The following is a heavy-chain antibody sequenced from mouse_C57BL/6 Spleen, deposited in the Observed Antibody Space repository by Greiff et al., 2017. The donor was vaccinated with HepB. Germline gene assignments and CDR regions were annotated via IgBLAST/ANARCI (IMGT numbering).Heavy chain of an antibody. Sequence: VQLQQPGAELVKPGASVKLSCKASGYTFTSYWMHWVKQRPGQGLEWIGMIHPNSGSTNYNEKFKSKATLTVDKSSSTAYMQLSSLTSEDSAVYYCAVYGSSPYWYFDVWGTGTTVTVSS. CDR2: IHPNSGST. CDR1: GYTFTSYW. V-gene: IGHV1-64*01. J-gene: IGHJ1*03. CDR3: AVYGSSPYWYFDV. D-gene: IGHD1-1*01.